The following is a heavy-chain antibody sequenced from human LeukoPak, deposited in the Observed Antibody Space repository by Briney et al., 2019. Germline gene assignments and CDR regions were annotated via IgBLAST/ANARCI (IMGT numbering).Heavy chain of an antibody. D-gene: IGHD5-12*01. CDR1: GFTFSSYA. CDR2: ISYDGSNK. J-gene: IGHJ4*02. CDR3: AGKHSEATIPDFDY. Sequence: GGSLRLSCAASGFTFSSYAMHWVRQAPGKGLEWVAVISYDGSNKYYADSVKGRFTISRDNSKNTLYLQMNSLRAEDTAVYYCAGKHSEATIPDFDYWGQGTLVTVSS. V-gene: IGHV3-30-3*01.